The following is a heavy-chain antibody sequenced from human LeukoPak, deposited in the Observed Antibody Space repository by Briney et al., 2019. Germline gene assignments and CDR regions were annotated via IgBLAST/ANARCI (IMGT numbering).Heavy chain of an antibody. CDR2: INPNSGGT. D-gene: IGHD6-19*01. CDR1: GYTFTGYY. J-gene: IGHJ6*02. CDR3: ARVEQWPRFYYYYGMDV. Sequence: ASVKVSCKASGYTFTGYYMHWVRQAPGQGLEWMGWINPNSGGTNYAQKFQGWVTMTRDTSISTAYMELSRLRSDDTAVYYCARVEQWPRFYYYYGMDVWGQGTMVTVSS. V-gene: IGHV1-2*04.